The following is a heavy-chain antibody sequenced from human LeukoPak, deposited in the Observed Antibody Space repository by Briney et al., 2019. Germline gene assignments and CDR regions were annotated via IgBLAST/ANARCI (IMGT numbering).Heavy chain of an antibody. D-gene: IGHD1-26*01. CDR1: GFTFSNFA. V-gene: IGHV3-23*01. CDR2: ISGSGGAT. J-gene: IGHJ4*02. Sequence: GGSLRLSCAASGFTFSNFALSWVGRAPGKGLDGVSAISGSGGATYYADYVKGRFTISRDNSKNTLFLQMNSPRAEDTAIYYCAKDRSGYNSGTYFDYWGQGTLVTVSS. CDR3: AKDRSGYNSGTYFDY.